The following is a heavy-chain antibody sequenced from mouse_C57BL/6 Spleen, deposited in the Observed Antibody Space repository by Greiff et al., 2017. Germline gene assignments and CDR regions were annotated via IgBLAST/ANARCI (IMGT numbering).Heavy chain of an antibody. CDR1: GYTFTSYW. CDR3: ARSGGYGDFDD. CDR2: IHPNSGST. D-gene: IGHD1-1*02. J-gene: IGHJ1*03. Sequence: QVQLQQSGAELVKPGASVKLSCKASGYTFTSYWMHWVKQRPGQGLEWIGMIHPNSGSTNYNEKFKSKATLTVDKSSSTAYMQLSSLTSEDSAVYYCARSGGYGDFDDWGTGTTVTVSS. V-gene: IGHV1-64*01.